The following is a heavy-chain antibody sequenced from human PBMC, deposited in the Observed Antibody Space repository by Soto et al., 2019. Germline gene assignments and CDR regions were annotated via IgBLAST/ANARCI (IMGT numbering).Heavy chain of an antibody. CDR2: IYYSAST. V-gene: IGHV4-59*08. J-gene: IGHJ3*02. Sequence: SETLSLTCTVSGGSISSYYWSWIRQPPGKGLEWIGYIYYSASTNYSPSLKSRVTISVDTSKNQFSLNLSSVTAADTAVYYCARAPRITMIVVVRPDAFDIWGQGTMVTVSS. CDR3: ARAPRITMIVVVRPDAFDI. CDR1: GGSISSYY. D-gene: IGHD3-22*01.